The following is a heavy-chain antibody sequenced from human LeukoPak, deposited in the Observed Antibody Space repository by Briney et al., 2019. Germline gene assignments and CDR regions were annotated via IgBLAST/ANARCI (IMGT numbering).Heavy chain of an antibody. CDR2: INPNSGGT. D-gene: IGHD1-7*01. Sequence: ASVKVSCKASGYTFTGYYMHWVRQAPGQGLEWMGWINPNSGGTNYVQGRVTMTRDTSISTAYMELSRLRSDDTAVYYWARDGGTRVLDYWGQGTLVTVSS. V-gene: IGHV1-2*02. CDR1: GYTFTGYY. CDR3: ARDGGTRVLDY. J-gene: IGHJ4*02.